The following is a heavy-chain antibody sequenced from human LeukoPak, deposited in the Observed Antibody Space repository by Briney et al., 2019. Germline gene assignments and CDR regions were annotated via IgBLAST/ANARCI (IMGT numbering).Heavy chain of an antibody. D-gene: IGHD1-1*01. CDR3: ATPVQSPYDY. V-gene: IGHV3-21*01. J-gene: IGHJ4*02. Sequence: PGGSLRLSCAASRFTFSSYAMTWVRQAPGKGLEWVSFISSISTYMYYADSVKGRFTISRDNTKNSVYLQMNSLRAEDTAVYYCATPVQSPYDYWGQGTLVTVSS. CDR1: RFTFSSYA. CDR2: ISSISTYM.